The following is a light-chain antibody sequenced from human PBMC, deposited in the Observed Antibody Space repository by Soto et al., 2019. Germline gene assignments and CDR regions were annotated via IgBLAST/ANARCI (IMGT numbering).Light chain of an antibody. CDR3: QVWDSSSDHPGGYV. CDR1: NIGSKS. Sequence: SYELTQPPSVSVAPGKTARITCGGNNIGSKSVHWYQQKPGQAPVLVIYYDSDRPSGIPERFSGSNSGNTATLTISRVEAGDEADYYCQVWDSSSDHPGGYVFGTGTKLTVL. J-gene: IGLJ1*01. V-gene: IGLV3-21*04. CDR2: YDS.